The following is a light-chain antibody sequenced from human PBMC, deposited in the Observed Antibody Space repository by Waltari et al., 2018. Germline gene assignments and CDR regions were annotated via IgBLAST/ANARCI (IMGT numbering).Light chain of an antibody. V-gene: IGLV1-44*01. J-gene: IGLJ1*01. CDR2: SNN. CDR1: SSYIGSNT. Sequence: QSVLTQPPSASGTPGQRVTISCSGSSSYIGSNTVNWYQHLPGTAPKLLIYSNNQRPSGVPDRFSGSKSGTSASLAISGLQSEDEADYYCAAWDDSLNYVFGTGTKVTVL. CDR3: AAWDDSLNYV.